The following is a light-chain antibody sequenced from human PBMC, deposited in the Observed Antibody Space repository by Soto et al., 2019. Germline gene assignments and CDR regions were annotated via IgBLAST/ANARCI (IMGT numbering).Light chain of an antibody. CDR2: DAS. Sequence: DIEMTHSPSTLSASVGDRVTITCRASQSISSWLAWYQQKPGKAPKLLIYDASSLESGVPSRFSGSGSGTEFTLTISSLQPDDFATYYCQQYHSYWTFGQGTKVDIK. V-gene: IGKV1-5*01. CDR1: QSISSW. CDR3: QQYHSYWT. J-gene: IGKJ1*01.